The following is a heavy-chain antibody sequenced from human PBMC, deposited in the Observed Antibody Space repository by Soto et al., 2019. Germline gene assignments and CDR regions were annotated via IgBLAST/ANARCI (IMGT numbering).Heavy chain of an antibody. CDR3: ARAPPYSSSSR. Sequence: SETLSLTCTVSGGSVSSGSYYWSWIRQPPGKGLEWIGYIYYSGSTNYNPSLKSRVTISVDTSKNQFSLKLSSVTAADTAVYYCARAPPYSSSSRWGQGTLVTVSS. V-gene: IGHV4-61*01. J-gene: IGHJ4*02. CDR1: GGSVSSGSYY. CDR2: IYYSGST. D-gene: IGHD6-6*01.